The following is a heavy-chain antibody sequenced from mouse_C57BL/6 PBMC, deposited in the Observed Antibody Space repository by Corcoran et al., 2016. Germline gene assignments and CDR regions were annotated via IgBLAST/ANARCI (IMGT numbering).Heavy chain of an antibody. V-gene: IGHV9-3*01. Sequence: QIQLVQSGPALKKPGETVKISCKASGYTFTTYGMSWVKQAPGKGLQWMGWINTYSGVPTYADDFKGRFAFSLETSASTAYLQINNLKNEDTATYFGARSGYYGVFDYWGQGTTLTVSS. D-gene: IGHD1-1*01. CDR2: INTYSGVP. CDR1: GYTFTTYG. CDR3: ARSGYYGVFDY. J-gene: IGHJ2*01.